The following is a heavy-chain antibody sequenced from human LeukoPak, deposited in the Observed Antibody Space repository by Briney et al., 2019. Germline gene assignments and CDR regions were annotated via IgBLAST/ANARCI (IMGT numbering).Heavy chain of an antibody. CDR1: GASISTAAYY. CDR3: AREVVCYYYGRGV. Sequence: SETLSLTCTVSGASISTAAYYWTWIRQHPGKGLEWIGYTHYSGSTYYNPSLKSRVTISVDTSKNQFSLKLGSMTAAGTALYYCAREVVCYYYGRGVWGQGTTVTVSS. CDR2: THYSGST. J-gene: IGHJ6*02. V-gene: IGHV4-31*03. D-gene: IGHD2-15*01.